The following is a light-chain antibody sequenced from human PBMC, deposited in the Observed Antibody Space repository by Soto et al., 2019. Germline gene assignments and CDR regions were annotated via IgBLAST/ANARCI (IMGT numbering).Light chain of an antibody. CDR1: QSISSY. Sequence: DIQVTQSQSSLSASVVGRVTITGRASQSISSYLNWYQQKPGKAPKLLIYAASSLQSGVPSRFSGSGSGTDFTLTISSLQPEDFATYYCQQSYSTPGTFGQGTNVDI. CDR3: QQSYSTPGT. CDR2: AAS. V-gene: IGKV1-39*01. J-gene: IGKJ1*01.